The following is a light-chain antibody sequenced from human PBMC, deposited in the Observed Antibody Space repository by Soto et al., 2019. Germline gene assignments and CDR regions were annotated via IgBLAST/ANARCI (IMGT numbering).Light chain of an antibody. CDR2: EVS. V-gene: IGLV2-8*01. J-gene: IGLJ2*01. Sequence: QSVLPQPHSASGAPGQSVTISCTGTSSDVGGYNYVSWYQQHPRKAPKLMIYEVSKRSSGVADRFSGSKSGNTASLTVSGLQAEHQAGYYCSSYAGTSTLVFGRGTKRTLL. CDR1: SSDVGGYNY. CDR3: SSYAGTSTLV.